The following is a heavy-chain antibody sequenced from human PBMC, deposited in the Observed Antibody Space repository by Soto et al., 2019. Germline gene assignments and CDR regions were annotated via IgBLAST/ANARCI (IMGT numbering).Heavy chain of an antibody. CDR1: GFTFSSYA. J-gene: IGHJ4*02. CDR2: ISGSGGST. D-gene: IGHD6-19*01. V-gene: IGHV3-23*01. CDR3: AKEDRVADYFDH. Sequence: EVQLLESGGGLVQPGGSLRLSCAASGFTFSSYAMTWVRQAPGKGLEWVSAISGSGGSTYYTDSVKGRFTISRDNSKNTLYLQMSSLRDEDTALYYCAKEDRVADYFDHWGQGTLVTVSS.